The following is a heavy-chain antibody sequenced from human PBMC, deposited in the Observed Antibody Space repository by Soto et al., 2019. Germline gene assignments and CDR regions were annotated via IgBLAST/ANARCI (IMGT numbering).Heavy chain of an antibody. Sequence: QVQLVQSGAEVKKPGASVKVSCRASGYTFTSYDINWLRQATGQGLEWMGWMNPNSGNTVYAQKFQGRVTMTRNTSISTAYMELSSLRSEDTAVYYCARGGEDSSGWWDGMDVWGKGTTVTVAS. CDR1: GYTFTSYD. J-gene: IGHJ6*04. V-gene: IGHV1-8*01. CDR2: MNPNSGNT. D-gene: IGHD6-19*01. CDR3: ARGGEDSSGWWDGMDV.